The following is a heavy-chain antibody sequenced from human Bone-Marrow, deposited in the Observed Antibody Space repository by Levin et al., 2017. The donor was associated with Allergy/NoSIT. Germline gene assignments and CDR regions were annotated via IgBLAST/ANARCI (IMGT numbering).Heavy chain of an antibody. J-gene: IGHJ3*02. CDR1: GYAIRNGYY. D-gene: IGHD3-10*01. CDR3: ARVVFGSGIDAFDT. Sequence: SETLSLTCAVSGYAIRNGYYWAWIRQPPGKGLEWIGLIYRTESAHYNPSLNSRVSISGDMSKNEFSLRMTSVTAADTAMYFCARVVFGSGIDAFDTWGQGTMVTVSS. V-gene: IGHV4-38-2*01. CDR2: IYRTESA.